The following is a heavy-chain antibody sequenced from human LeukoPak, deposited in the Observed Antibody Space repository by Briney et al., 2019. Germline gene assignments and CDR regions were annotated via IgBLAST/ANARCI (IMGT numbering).Heavy chain of an antibody. J-gene: IGHJ4*02. CDR1: GFIFHDYA. CDR3: ARESESSGWYDY. V-gene: IGHV3-43*02. Sequence: GGSLRLSCAAPGFIFHDYAIHWVRQAPGKGLESVSLISGDGGSTFYADSVKGRFTISRDNSKNSLYLQMNSLRSDDTALYYCARESESSGWYDYWGQGTLVTVSS. D-gene: IGHD6-19*01. CDR2: ISGDGGST.